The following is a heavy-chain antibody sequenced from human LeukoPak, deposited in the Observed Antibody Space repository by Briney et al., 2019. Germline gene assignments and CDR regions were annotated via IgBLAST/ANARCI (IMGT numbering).Heavy chain of an antibody. CDR3: AKGIYGSSRYPFDY. CDR2: ISDGGGRT. D-gene: IGHD6-19*01. Sequence: GGSLRLSCAASGFTFRNFAMGWVRQAPGKGLEWVSVISDGGGRTYYADSVKGRFTISRDNSKNTLYLQMDSLRADDTAVFYCAKGIYGSSRYPFDYWGQGTLVTVSS. V-gene: IGHV3-23*01. CDR1: GFTFRNFA. J-gene: IGHJ4*02.